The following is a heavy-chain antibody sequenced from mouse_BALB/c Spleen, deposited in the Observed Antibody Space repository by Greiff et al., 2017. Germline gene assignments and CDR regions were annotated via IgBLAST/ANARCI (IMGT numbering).Heavy chain of an antibody. D-gene: IGHD2-1*01. Sequence: QVQLKQSGAELVRPGASVTLSCKASGYTFTDYEMHWVKQTPVHGLEWIGAIDPETGGTAYNQKFKGKATLTADKSSSTAYMELRSLTSEDSAVYYCTRLWELREDYWGQGTSVTVSS. CDR1: GYTFTDYE. CDR2: IDPETGGT. V-gene: IGHV1-15*01. J-gene: IGHJ4*01. CDR3: TRLWELREDY.